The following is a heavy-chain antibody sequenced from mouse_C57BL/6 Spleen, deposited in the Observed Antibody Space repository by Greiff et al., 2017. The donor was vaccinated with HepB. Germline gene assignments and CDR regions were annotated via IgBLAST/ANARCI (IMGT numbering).Heavy chain of an antibody. Sequence: VHVKQSGPELVKPGDSVKISCKASGYSFTGYFMNWVMQSHGKSLEWIGRINPYNGDTFYNQKFKGKATLTVDKSSSTAHMELRSLTSEDSAVYYCAREGSSPFDYWGQGTTLTVSS. V-gene: IGHV1-20*01. CDR2: INPYNGDT. J-gene: IGHJ2*01. CDR3: AREGSSPFDY. CDR1: GYSFTGYF.